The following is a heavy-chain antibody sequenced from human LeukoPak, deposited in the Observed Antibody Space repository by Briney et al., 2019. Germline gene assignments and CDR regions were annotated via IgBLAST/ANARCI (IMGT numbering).Heavy chain of an antibody. V-gene: IGHV4-30-4*01. CDR3: AREKVRGVIKIDY. CDR2: IYYSGST. J-gene: IGHJ4*02. Sequence: SETLSLTCTVSGGSISSGDYYWSWIRQPPGKGLEWIGYIYYSGSTYYNPSLKSRVTISVDTSKNQFSLKLSPVTAADTAVYYCAREKVRGVIKIDYWGQGTLVTVSS. CDR1: GGSISSGDYY. D-gene: IGHD3-10*01.